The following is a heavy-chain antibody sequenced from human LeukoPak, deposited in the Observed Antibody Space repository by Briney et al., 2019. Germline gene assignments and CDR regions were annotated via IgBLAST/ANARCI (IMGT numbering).Heavy chain of an antibody. V-gene: IGHV1-69*05. Sequence: PGSSVKVSCKASGGTFNTYAISWVRQAPGQGLEWMGGIIPIYGTVNYAQKVQGRVTISTDESTSTAYMELSSLRSEDTAVYYCARAPLIYDTRGYSSGWFDYWGQGTLVTVSS. CDR3: ARAPLIYDTRGYSSGWFDY. CDR2: IIPIYGTV. D-gene: IGHD3-22*01. J-gene: IGHJ4*02. CDR1: GGTFNTYA.